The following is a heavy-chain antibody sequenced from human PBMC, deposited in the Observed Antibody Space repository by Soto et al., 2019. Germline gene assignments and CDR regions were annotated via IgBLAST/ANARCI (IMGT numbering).Heavy chain of an antibody. D-gene: IGHD3-3*01. J-gene: IGHJ4*02. CDR2: IYYSGST. Sequence: SETLSLTCSISGGSISSYYWSWMRQPPGNGLQWIGYIYYSGSTNYNPSLTSRVTMSVDTSKNQFSLKLSSVTAADTAVYYCARGSLSTIFGVVNYFFDYWGQGTLVTVYS. V-gene: IGHV4-59*01. CDR3: ARGSLSTIFGVVNYFFDY. CDR1: GGSISSYY.